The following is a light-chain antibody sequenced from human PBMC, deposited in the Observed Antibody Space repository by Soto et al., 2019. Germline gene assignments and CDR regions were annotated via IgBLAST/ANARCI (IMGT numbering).Light chain of an antibody. V-gene: IGKV3-20*01. CDR2: GAS. Sequence: EIVLTQSPGTLSLSPGERATLSCRASQSVSSNYLVWYQQKPGQPPRLLIYGASSRATGIPDRFSGSGSGTHFTLTISRLEPEDFALYYCQQFGSSPPWTFGQGTKVEIK. CDR3: QQFGSSPPWT. CDR1: QSVSSNY. J-gene: IGKJ1*01.